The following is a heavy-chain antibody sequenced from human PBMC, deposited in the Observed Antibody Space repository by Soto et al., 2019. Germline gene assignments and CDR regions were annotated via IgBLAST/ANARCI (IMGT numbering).Heavy chain of an antibody. V-gene: IGHV4-4*02. CDR2: IYQSGST. Sequence: QVQLQESGPGLVKASGTQSLTCAVAGGTISGSNWWSWVRQPPGKGLEWIGEIYQSGSTNYNPSLKSRVTISVDKSKNQFSLKLSSVTAADTAVYYCARSYMVRGVANWFDPWGQGTLVTVSS. J-gene: IGHJ5*02. CDR1: GGTISGSNW. D-gene: IGHD3-10*01. CDR3: ARSYMVRGVANWFDP.